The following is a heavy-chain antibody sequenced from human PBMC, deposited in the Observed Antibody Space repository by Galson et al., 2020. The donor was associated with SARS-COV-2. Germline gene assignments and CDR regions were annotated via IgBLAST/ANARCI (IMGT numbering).Heavy chain of an antibody. J-gene: IGHJ6*03. CDR1: GFTFSSDW. CDR2: IKEDGSEK. D-gene: IGHD3-10*01. V-gene: IGHV3-7*01. Sequence: GGSLRLSCAASGFTFSSDWMSWVRQAPGKGLEWVANIKEDGSEKYYVDSVKGRFTISRDNAKNSLYLQMNSLRAEDTAVYYCARAHGFTYYGSGSHTRGYYYYYMDVWGKGTTVIIS. CDR3: ARAHGFTYYGSGSHTRGYYYYYMDV.